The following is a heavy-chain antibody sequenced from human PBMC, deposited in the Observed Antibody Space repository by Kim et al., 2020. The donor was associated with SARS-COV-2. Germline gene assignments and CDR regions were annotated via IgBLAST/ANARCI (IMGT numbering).Heavy chain of an antibody. Sequence: SQTLSLTCAISGDSVSSNSAAWNWIRQSPSRGLEWLGRTYYRSKWYNDYAVSVKSRITINPDTSKNQFSLQLNSVTPEDTAVYYCARGKTSTAWSVLLWFEENVDAFDMWGQGTMVTVSS. CDR2: TYYRSKWYN. CDR1: GDSVSSNSAA. J-gene: IGHJ3*02. V-gene: IGHV6-1*01. D-gene: IGHD3-10*01. CDR3: ARGKTSTAWSVLLWFEENVDAFDM.